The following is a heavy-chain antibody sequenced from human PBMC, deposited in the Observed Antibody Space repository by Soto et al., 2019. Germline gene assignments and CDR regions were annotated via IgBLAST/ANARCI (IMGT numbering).Heavy chain of an antibody. J-gene: IGHJ6*02. CDR2: IDPSDSYT. CDR3: ARQAMVRGVINYGMDV. Sequence: ESLKISCKGSGYSFTSYWISWVRRMPGKGLEWMGRIDPSDSYTNYSPSFQGHVTISADKSISTAYLQWSSLKASDTAMYYCARQAMVRGVINYGMDVWGQGTTVTVSS. V-gene: IGHV5-10-1*01. CDR1: GYSFTSYW. D-gene: IGHD3-10*01.